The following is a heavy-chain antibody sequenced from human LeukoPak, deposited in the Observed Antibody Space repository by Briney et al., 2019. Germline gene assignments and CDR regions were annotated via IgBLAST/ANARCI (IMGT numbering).Heavy chain of an antibody. V-gene: IGHV1-8*01. CDR2: MNPNSGNT. Sequence: ASVKVSCKASGYTFTSYDINWVRQATGQGLEWMGWMNPNSGNTGYAQKSQGRDTMTRNTSISTAYMELRSLRSEDTAVYCCARSKRPMVRGVKGDWFDPWGEGTLVTVSS. D-gene: IGHD3-10*01. CDR3: ARSKRPMVRGVKGDWFDP. J-gene: IGHJ5*02. CDR1: GYTFTSYD.